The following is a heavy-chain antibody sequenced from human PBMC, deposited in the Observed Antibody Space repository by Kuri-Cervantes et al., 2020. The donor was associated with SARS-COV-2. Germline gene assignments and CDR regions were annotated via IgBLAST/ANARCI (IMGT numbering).Heavy chain of an antibody. CDR3: ARPERFFGVVIPQGGAFDI. V-gene: IGHV1-69*13. D-gene: IGHD3-3*01. J-gene: IGHJ3*02. CDR1: GGTFSSYA. Sequence: SVKVSCKASGGTFSSYAISWVRQAPGQGLEWMGGIIPIFGTANYAQKFQGRVTITADGSTSTAYMELSSLRSEDTAVYYCARPERFFGVVIPQGGAFDIWGQGTMVTVSS. CDR2: IIPIFGTA.